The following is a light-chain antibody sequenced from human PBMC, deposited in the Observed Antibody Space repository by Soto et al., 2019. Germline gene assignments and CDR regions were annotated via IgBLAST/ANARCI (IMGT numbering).Light chain of an antibody. Sequence: QSVLTQPPSASGTPGQRVFISCSGSSSNIGGTNYAYWYQQLPGAAPKLLMHSNNLRPSGVPERISGSKSGTSASLAISGLRSEDEAVYYCAAWDDSLSGLVFGRGTKVTVL. CDR3: AAWDDSLSGLV. J-gene: IGLJ2*01. CDR1: SSNIGGTNY. CDR2: SNN. V-gene: IGLV1-47*02.